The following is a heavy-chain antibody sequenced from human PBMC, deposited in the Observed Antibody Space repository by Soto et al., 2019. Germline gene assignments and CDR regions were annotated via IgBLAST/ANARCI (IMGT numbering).Heavy chain of an antibody. J-gene: IGHJ6*02. CDR2: IIPIFGTA. CDR3: ARDTRRIAAAGTYYYYGMDV. V-gene: IGHV1-69*13. D-gene: IGHD6-13*01. CDR1: GGTFSSYA. Sequence: ASVKVSCKASGGTFSSYAISWVRQAPGQGLEWMGGIIPIFGTANYAQKFQGRVTITADESTSTAYMELSSLRSEDTAVYYCARDTRRIAAAGTYYYYGMDVWGQGTTVTVSS.